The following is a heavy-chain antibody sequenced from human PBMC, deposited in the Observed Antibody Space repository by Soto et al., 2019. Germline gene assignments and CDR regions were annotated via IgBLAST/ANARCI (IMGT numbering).Heavy chain of an antibody. J-gene: IGHJ6*03. CDR2: INHSGST. CDR1: GGSFSGYY. CDR3: ARSEIFLAYMDV. V-gene: IGHV4-34*01. D-gene: IGHD3-3*01. Sequence: GSLRLSCVVYGGSFSGYYWSWIRQPPGKGLEWIGEINHSGSTNYNPSLKSRVTISVDTSKNQFSLKLSSVTAADTAVYYCARSEIFLAYMDVWGKGTTVTVSS.